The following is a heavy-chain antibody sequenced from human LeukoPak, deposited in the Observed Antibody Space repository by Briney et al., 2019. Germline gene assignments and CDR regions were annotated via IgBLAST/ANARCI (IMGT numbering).Heavy chain of an antibody. J-gene: IGHJ6*02. Sequence: GRSLRLSCTASGFNFDAYAMSWVRQAPGKGLEWVGFVRSNTYGGTAEYAASVKGSFIISRDDSKRIAYLQINSLRTEDTAVYYCTREATSHHGMDVWGQGTTVTVSS. CDR3: TREATSHHGMDV. V-gene: IGHV3-49*04. CDR2: VRSNTYGGTA. CDR1: GFNFDAYA.